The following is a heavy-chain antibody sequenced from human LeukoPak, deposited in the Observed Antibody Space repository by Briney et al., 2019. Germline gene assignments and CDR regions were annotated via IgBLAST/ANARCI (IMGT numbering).Heavy chain of an antibody. CDR1: GGSISSSSYY. CDR2: IYYSGST. Sequence: PSETLSLTCTVSGGSISSSSYYWGWIRQPPGKGLEWIGSIYYSGSTYYNPSLKSRVTISVDTSKNQFSLKLSSVTAADTAVYYCASPHNAGAFDIWGQGTRVTVSS. D-gene: IGHD1-14*01. J-gene: IGHJ3*02. V-gene: IGHV4-39*01. CDR3: ASPHNAGAFDI.